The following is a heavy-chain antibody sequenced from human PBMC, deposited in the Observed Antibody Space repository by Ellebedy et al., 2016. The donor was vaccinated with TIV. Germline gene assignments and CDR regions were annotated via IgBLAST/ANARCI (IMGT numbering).Heavy chain of an antibody. CDR1: GGSISSSNW. V-gene: IGHV4-4*02. Sequence: MPSETLSLTCAVSGGSISSSNWWSWVRQPPGKGLEWIGEIYHSGSTNYKPSLKSRVTISVDTSKNQFSLKLSSVTAADTAVYYCARDLGMTTVTPAGYYYYYYGMDVWGQGTTVTVSS. CDR2: IYHSGST. CDR3: ARDLGMTTVTPAGYYYYYYGMDV. D-gene: IGHD4-11*01. J-gene: IGHJ6*02.